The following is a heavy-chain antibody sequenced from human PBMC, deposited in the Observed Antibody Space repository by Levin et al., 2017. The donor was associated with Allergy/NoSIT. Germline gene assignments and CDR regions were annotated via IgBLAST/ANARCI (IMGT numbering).Heavy chain of an antibody. Sequence: GESLKISCAASGFTFSDYWMNWVRQAPGKGLEWVANINQHGNEKYYMDSVKGRFTISRDNPKNSLYLQMNSLRVEDTAVYYCARDGVAPGVYFDSWGQGVLVIVSS. J-gene: IGHJ4*02. CDR1: GFTFSDYW. CDR2: INQHGNEK. CDR3: ARDGVAPGVYFDS. D-gene: IGHD2-2*01. V-gene: IGHV3-7*01.